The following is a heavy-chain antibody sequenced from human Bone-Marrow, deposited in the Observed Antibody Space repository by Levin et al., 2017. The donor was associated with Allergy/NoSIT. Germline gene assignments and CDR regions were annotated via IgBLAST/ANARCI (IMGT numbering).Heavy chain of an antibody. J-gene: IGHJ4*02. V-gene: IGHV4-59*01. D-gene: IGHD3-22*01. CDR3: AKETDSTGYYGFDS. Sequence: SQTLSLTCTVSGGSTNSYFWNWIRQSPGKGLEWIGYINYLGSTNYNPSLQSRVSILRGTSKNQFSLKLSSVTAADTAVYFCAKETDSTGYYGFDSWGQGTLVTVSS. CDR1: GGSTNSYF. CDR2: INYLGST.